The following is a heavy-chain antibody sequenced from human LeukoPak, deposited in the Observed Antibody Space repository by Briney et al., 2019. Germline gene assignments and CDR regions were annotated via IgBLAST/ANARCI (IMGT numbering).Heavy chain of an antibody. J-gene: IGHJ4*02. CDR3: AVEGSSSSYFDY. V-gene: IGHV3-21*01. CDR1: GFTFSSYS. D-gene: IGHD1-26*01. Sequence: GGSLGLSCAASGFTFSSYSMNWVRQAPGKGLEWVSSISSSSSYIYYADSVKGRFTISRDNAKNSLYLQMNSLRAEDTAVYYCAVEGSSSSYFDYWGQGTLVTVSS. CDR2: ISSSSSYI.